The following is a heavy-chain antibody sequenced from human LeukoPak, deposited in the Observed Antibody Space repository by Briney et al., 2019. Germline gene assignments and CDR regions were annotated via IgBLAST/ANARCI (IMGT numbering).Heavy chain of an antibody. J-gene: IGHJ4*02. CDR2: VYTGGIT. D-gene: IGHD7-27*01. Sequence: ETLSLTCTVSGGSVSSGSYYWSWIRQPPGKGLEWVSVVYTGGITYYADSVKGRFTISRDNSKNTLYLQMNSLRAEDTAVYYCARDNWGRPLDYWGQGTLVTVSS. V-gene: IGHV3-53*01. CDR3: ARDNWGRPLDY. CDR1: GGSVSSGSYY.